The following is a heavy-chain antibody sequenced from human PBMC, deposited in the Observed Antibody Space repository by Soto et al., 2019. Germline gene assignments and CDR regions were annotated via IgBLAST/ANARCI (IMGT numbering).Heavy chain of an antibody. J-gene: IGHJ6*02. V-gene: IGHV4-31*03. CDR2: IYYSGST. CDR3: ARDYSSSYSNYYYYGMDV. Sequence: SETLSLTCTVSGGSISSGGYYWSWIRQHPGKGLEWIGYIYYSGSTYYNPSLKSRVTISVDTSKNQFSLKLSSVTAADTAVYYCARDYSSSYSNYYYYGMDVWGQGTTVTVS. CDR1: GGSISSGGYY. D-gene: IGHD6-6*01.